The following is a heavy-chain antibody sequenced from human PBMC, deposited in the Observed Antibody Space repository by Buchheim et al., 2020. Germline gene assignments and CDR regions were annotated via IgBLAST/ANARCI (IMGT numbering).Heavy chain of an antibody. CDR1: GFSLSTGGMC. CDR2: IDWDDDK. CDR3: ARIGVGDSSGFYYFDY. D-gene: IGHD3-22*01. J-gene: IGHJ4*02. Sequence: QVTLRESGPALVKPTQTLTLTCTFSGFSLSTGGMCVSWIRQPPGKDLEWLARIDWDDDKYYSTSLKTRLTISKDTSKTQVVLTMTNMDPVDTATYYCARIGVGDSSGFYYFDYWGQGIL. V-gene: IGHV2-70*15.